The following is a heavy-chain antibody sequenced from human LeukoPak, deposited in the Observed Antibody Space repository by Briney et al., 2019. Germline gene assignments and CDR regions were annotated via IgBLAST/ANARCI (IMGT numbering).Heavy chain of an antibody. V-gene: IGHV4-39*01. CDR1: GASISSSTNY. Sequence: SETLSLTCTVSGASISSSTNYWGWIRQSPGKGLEWIGNIYYSGSTYYNPSLKSRVTISVDTSKNQFSLKLSSVTAADTAVYYCARRGRSGYNYGALDYWGQGALVTVSS. CDR3: ARRGRSGYNYGALDY. J-gene: IGHJ4*02. CDR2: IYYSGST. D-gene: IGHD5-18*01.